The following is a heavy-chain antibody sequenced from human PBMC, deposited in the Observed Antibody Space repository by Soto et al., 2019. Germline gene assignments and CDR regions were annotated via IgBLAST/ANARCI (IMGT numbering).Heavy chain of an antibody. D-gene: IGHD3-9*01. J-gene: IGHJ4*02. Sequence: PGGSLRLSCAASGFTFSSYSMNWVRQATGKGLEWISSISSSSSYIYYADSVKGRFTISRDNAKNSLYLQMNSLRAEDTAVHYCARDELRYFDWLQPLDCWGQGSLVTVSS. V-gene: IGHV3-21*01. CDR2: ISSSSSYI. CDR3: ARDELRYFDWLQPLDC. CDR1: GFTFSSYS.